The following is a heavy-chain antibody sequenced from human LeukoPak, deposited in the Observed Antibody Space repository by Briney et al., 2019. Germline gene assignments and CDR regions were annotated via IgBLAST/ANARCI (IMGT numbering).Heavy chain of an antibody. V-gene: IGHV3-48*01. J-gene: IGHJ4*02. CDR3: ARSNSYGYFDY. CDR2: ISSSSSTI. CDR1: GFTFSSYS. Sequence: GGSLRLSCAASGFTFSSYSMNWVRQAPGKGLEWVSYISSSSSTIYYADSVKGRFTISRDSAKNSLYLQMNSLRAEDTAVYYCARSNSYGYFDYWGQGTLVTVSS. D-gene: IGHD5-18*01.